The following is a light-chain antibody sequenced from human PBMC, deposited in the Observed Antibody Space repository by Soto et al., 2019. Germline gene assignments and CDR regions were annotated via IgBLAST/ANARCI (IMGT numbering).Light chain of an antibody. CDR3: QQRSNWPPGGT. J-gene: IGKJ4*01. Sequence: EMVLTQSPATLSLSPGDRATLSCRASQSVGRYLAWYQQRPGQAPRLLIYDSSNRVTGIPARFSGNGSGRDFTLTISSLEPEDFAVYYCQQRSNWPPGGTFGGGTKVEIK. CDR2: DSS. CDR1: QSVGRY. V-gene: IGKV3-11*02.